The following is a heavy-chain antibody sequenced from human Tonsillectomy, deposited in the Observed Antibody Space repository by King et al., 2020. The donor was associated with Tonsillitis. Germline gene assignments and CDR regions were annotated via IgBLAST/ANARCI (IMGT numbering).Heavy chain of an antibody. Sequence: VQLVESGGGVVQPGGSLRLSCATFRFTFSSYGMHWVRQAPGKGLEWVAFIRFDGSDKYYADSVKGRFTISRDNSNNTLYLQMNSLRAEDTAVYYCAKGPWWRLVPEGFEYWGQGTLVTVSS. V-gene: IGHV3-30*02. J-gene: IGHJ4*02. CDR3: AKGPWWRLVPEGFEY. CDR2: IRFDGSDK. D-gene: IGHD2-8*02. CDR1: RFTFSSYG.